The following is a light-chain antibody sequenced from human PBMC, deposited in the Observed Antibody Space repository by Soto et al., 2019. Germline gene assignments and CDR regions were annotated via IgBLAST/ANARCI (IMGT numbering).Light chain of an antibody. CDR1: QSVSSSY. J-gene: IGKJ5*01. Sequence: EIVLTQSPGTLSLSPGERATLSCRASQSVSSSYLAWYQQQPGQAPRLLIYGASSRATGIPDRFSGSGSGTDFTLTISRLEPEDFAVYYCQQRSNWPPITFGQGTRLEIK. V-gene: IGKV3D-20*02. CDR2: GAS. CDR3: QQRSNWPPIT.